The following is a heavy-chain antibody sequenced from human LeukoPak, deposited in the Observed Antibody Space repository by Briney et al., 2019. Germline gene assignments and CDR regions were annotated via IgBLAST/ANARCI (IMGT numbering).Heavy chain of an antibody. J-gene: IGHJ3*02. D-gene: IGHD6-13*01. CDR1: GGSFSGYY. V-gene: IGHV4-34*01. CDR3: ARFDSGSWAWKGFDI. CDR2: INHSGST. Sequence: SETLSLTCAVYGGSFSGYYWSWIRQPPGKGLEWIGEINHSGSTNYNPSLKSRVTISVGTSKNQFSLKLSSVTAADTAVYYCARFDSGSWAWKGFDIWGQGTMVTVSS.